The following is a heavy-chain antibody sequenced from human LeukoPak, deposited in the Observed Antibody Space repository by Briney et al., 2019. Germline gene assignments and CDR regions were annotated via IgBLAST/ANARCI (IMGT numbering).Heavy chain of an antibody. D-gene: IGHD2-15*01. Sequence: EASVKVSCKASGYTFTSYGISWVRQAPGQGLEWMGWISAYNGNTNYAQKLQGRVTMTRDTSTSTVYMELSSLRSEDTAVYYCAREYCSGGSCYEGRYYYGMDVWGQGTTVTVSS. CDR2: ISAYNGNT. V-gene: IGHV1-18*01. CDR3: AREYCSGGSCYEGRYYYGMDV. CDR1: GYTFTSYG. J-gene: IGHJ6*02.